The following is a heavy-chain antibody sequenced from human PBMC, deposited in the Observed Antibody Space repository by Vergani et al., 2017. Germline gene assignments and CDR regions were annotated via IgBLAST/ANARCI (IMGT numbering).Heavy chain of an antibody. J-gene: IGHJ2*01. CDR1: GFTFDDYA. Sequence: EVQLVESGGGLVQPGRSLRLSCAASGFTFDDYAMHWVRQAPGKGLEWVSGINWYSDSIAYADSVKGRFTISRDNAKNTLYLQMNSLRAEDTALYYCVKDIAASGNYWYFDLWGRGTQVTVSS. V-gene: IGHV3-9*01. CDR3: VKDIAASGNYWYFDL. D-gene: IGHD6-13*01. CDR2: INWYSDSI.